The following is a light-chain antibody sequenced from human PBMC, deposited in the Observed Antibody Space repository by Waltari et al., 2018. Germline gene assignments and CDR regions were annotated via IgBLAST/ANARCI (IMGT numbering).Light chain of an antibody. CDR2: KET. V-gene: IGLV3-25*03. CDR3: LSAYSGGSQGV. J-gene: IGLJ2*01. CDR1: ALPKQY. Sequence: SYELTQPPSVSVSPGQTAKIPCSGDALPKQYTYWYQQKPGQAPLLVIYKETERPSGIPKRFSGSSSGTTFTLTISGVQAEDEADYYCLSAYSGGSQGVFGGGTKLTVL.